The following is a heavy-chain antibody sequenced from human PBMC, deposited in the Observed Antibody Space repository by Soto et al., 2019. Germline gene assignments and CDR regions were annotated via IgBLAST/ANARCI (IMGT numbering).Heavy chain of an antibody. CDR1: GYTFSSYD. J-gene: IGHJ6*03. Sequence: GSVKVSRKASGYTFSSYDINWVRQATGQGLEWMGWINPKSGNTGYVQKFQDRVTMTRDTSINTAYMELSGLRSEDTAVYYCARGASMDVWGKGTTVTVSS. V-gene: IGHV1-8*01. CDR3: ARGASMDV. CDR2: INPKSGNT.